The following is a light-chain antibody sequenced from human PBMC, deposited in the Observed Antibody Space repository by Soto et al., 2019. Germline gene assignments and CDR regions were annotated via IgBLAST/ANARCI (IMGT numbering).Light chain of an antibody. CDR2: KVS. CDR1: QSLVYGDGNTF. CDR3: MQGSHWPPSHT. V-gene: IGKV2-30*01. Sequence: DVVMTQSPLSMPVALGQPASISCRSSQSLVYGDGNTFFNWFHQRPGHSTRRLIYKVSNRDSGVPDRFRGSGSATDFTLRLSRVEVEDVGVYYCMQGSHWPPSHTFGQGTKLEIK. J-gene: IGKJ2*01.